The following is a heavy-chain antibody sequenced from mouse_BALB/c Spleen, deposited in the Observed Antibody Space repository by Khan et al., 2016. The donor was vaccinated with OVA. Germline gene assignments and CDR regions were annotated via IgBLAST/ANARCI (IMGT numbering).Heavy chain of an antibody. CDR2: ISSGGSYT. J-gene: IGHJ3*01. CDR3: ERELFTTVVATCFAY. D-gene: IGHD1-1*01. CDR1: GFSFSNYA. V-gene: IGHV5-9-3*01. Sequence: EVELVESGGGLVKPGGSLKLSCAASGFSFSNYAMSWVRQTPEKRLEWVATISSGGSYTYYPDSVQGRFTISRDNARNTLSLQMSSLKSEDTAIYYWERELFTTVVATCFAYWGQGTLVTVSA.